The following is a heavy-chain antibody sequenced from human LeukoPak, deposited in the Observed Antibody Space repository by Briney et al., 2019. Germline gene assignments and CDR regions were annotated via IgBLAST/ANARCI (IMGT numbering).Heavy chain of an antibody. CDR3: VRESVFGCSRTSCFFDF. CDR1: GFTFDNYA. CDR2: VSWHSGNI. J-gene: IGHJ4*02. Sequence: GGSLRLSCAASGFTFDNYAMNWVRQAPGKGLEWVSGVSWHSGNIGYADSVKGRFTISRDNAKNSLYLQMNSLRAEDTALYYCVRESVFGCSRTSCFFDFWGQGILVTVSS. D-gene: IGHD2-2*01. V-gene: IGHV3-9*01.